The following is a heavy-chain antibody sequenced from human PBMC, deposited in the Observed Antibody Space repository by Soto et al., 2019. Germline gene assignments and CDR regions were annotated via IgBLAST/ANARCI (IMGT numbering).Heavy chain of an antibody. J-gene: IGHJ4*02. CDR3: ARDLTGTRIFDY. Sequence: ASVKVSCTASGYTFTSYAMHWVRQAPGQRLEWMGWINAGNGNTKYSQKFQGRVTITRDTSASTAYMELSSLRSEDTAVYYCARDLTGTRIFDYWGQGTLVTVSS. V-gene: IGHV1-3*01. D-gene: IGHD1-1*01. CDR2: INAGNGNT. CDR1: GYTFTSYA.